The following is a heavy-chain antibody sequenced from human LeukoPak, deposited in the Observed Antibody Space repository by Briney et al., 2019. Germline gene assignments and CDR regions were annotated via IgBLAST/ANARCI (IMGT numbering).Heavy chain of an antibody. D-gene: IGHD2-2*01. CDR1: GFTFSSYS. Sequence: GGSLRLSCAASGFTFSSYSMSWVRQAPGKGLEWVSSISSSSSYIYYADSVRGRFTISRDNAKNSLYLQVNSLRAEDTAVYYCAREKDIVVVPAAYYYGMDVWGQGTTVTVSS. CDR3: AREKDIVVVPAAYYYGMDV. CDR2: ISSSSSYI. V-gene: IGHV3-21*01. J-gene: IGHJ6*02.